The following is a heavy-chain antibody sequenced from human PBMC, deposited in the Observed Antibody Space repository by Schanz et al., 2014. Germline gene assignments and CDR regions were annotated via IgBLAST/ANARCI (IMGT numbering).Heavy chain of an antibody. V-gene: IGHV3-23*01. CDR1: GFTFSNYA. CDR3: AKRNHDMQSLPLDY. Sequence: EVHLLESGGGLVQPGGSLRLSCAASGFTFSNYAMGWVRQTPGKGLEWVSTLSGSGATYYADSVKGRFTISRDNSKNTLYLQMNSLSAEDTAVYYCAKRNHDMQSLPLDYWGQGTLVIVSA. D-gene: IGHD3-9*01. J-gene: IGHJ4*02. CDR2: LSGSGAT.